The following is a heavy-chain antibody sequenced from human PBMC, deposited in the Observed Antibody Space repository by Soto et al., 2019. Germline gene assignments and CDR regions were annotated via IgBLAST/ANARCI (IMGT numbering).Heavy chain of an antibody. Sequence: QVQLVQSWAEVKKPGASVKVSCKASGYTFTSYAMHWVRQAPGQRLESMGWINAGNGNTKYSQKFQGRATIIRDTSASTAYIELISLRSEDTAVYFCARGDLLSCDYCGQGTLVSVSS. CDR1: GYTFTSYA. D-gene: IGHD1-26*01. J-gene: IGHJ4*02. CDR2: INAGNGNT. CDR3: ARGDLLSCDY. V-gene: IGHV1-3*01.